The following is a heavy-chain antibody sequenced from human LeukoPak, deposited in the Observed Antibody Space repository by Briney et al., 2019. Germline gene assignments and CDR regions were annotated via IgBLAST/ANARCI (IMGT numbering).Heavy chain of an antibody. J-gene: IGHJ4*02. CDR1: GFTFTSYG. CDR3: PKTRGHSYGGPMDS. D-gene: IGHD5-18*01. Sequence: GGSLRLSCVASGFTFTSYGMSWVRQAPGKGLEWVSCIRSGGEYTFYADSMKGRVTISSDHSQNRINLQMNRLRVEDTPIYYCPKTRGHSYGGPMDSWGQGTLVTVSS. CDR2: IRSGGEYT. V-gene: IGHV3-23*01.